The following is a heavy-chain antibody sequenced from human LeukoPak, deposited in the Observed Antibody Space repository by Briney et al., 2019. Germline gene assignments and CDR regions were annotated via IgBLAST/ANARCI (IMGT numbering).Heavy chain of an antibody. J-gene: IGHJ4*02. CDR3: ATARRSTVVTLFDY. D-gene: IGHD4-23*01. V-gene: IGHV3-30*03. Sequence: GGSLRLSCAASGFTFSSYGMHWVRQAPGKGLEWVAVISYDGSNKYYADSVKGRFTISRDNSKNTLYLQMNSLRAEDTAVYSCATARRSTVVTLFDYWGQGTLVTVSS. CDR1: GFTFSSYG. CDR2: ISYDGSNK.